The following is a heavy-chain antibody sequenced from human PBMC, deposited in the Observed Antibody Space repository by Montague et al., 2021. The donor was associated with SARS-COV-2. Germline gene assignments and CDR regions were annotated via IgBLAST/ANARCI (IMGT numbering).Heavy chain of an antibody. V-gene: IGHV4-39*07. CDR2: IYCSRSS. Sequence: SETLSLTCTVSGGSISSSNYCWGCLRPLPGKGLEWIGSIYCSRSSYSTPSLKSRVTISVATSKNQFSLKLSSVTAADTAVYYCGRGGYSGGRDDWGQGTLVTVSS. J-gene: IGHJ4*02. D-gene: IGHD5-12*01. CDR3: GRGGYSGGRDD. CDR1: GGSISSSNYC.